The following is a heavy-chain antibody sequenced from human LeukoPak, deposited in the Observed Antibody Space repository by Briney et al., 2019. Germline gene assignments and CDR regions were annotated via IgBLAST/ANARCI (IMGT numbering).Heavy chain of an antibody. CDR3: VASSLGPGDLDY. J-gene: IGHJ4*02. CDR1: GFSFSDHY. Sequence: PGGSLRLSCAASGFSFSDHYMAWVRQAPGKGLDWVGRTRAEGTSYNREYAASVRGRFTVSRDDSKNSLYLQMNSLTTEDTAVYYCVASSLGPGDLDYWGQGTLVAVSS. D-gene: IGHD4-17*01. V-gene: IGHV3-72*01. CDR2: TRAEGTSYNR.